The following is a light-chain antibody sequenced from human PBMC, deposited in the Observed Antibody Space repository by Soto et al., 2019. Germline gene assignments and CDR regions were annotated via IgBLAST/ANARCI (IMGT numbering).Light chain of an antibody. CDR2: EGS. J-gene: IGLJ2*01. CDR1: SNDVGSYNL. CDR3: CSYAGSSTFV. Sequence: QPVSVSGSPGQSITISCTGTSNDVGSYNLVSWYQQHPGKAPKLMIYEGSKRPSGVSNRFSGSKSDNTASLTISGLQAEDEADYYCCSYAGSSTFVFGGGTKLTVL. V-gene: IGLV2-23*03.